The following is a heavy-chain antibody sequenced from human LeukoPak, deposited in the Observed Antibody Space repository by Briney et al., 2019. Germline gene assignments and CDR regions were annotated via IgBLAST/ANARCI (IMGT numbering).Heavy chain of an antibody. Sequence: PGGPLRLSCAASGFTFSDYYMSWVRQAPGKGLEWVSYISSSGSTIYYADSVKGRFTISRDNAKNSLYLQMNSLRAEDTAVYYCASRVVAATPFIWGQGTMVTVSS. J-gene: IGHJ3*02. CDR3: ASRVVAATPFI. CDR1: GFTFSDYY. D-gene: IGHD2-15*01. V-gene: IGHV3-11*01. CDR2: ISSSGSTI.